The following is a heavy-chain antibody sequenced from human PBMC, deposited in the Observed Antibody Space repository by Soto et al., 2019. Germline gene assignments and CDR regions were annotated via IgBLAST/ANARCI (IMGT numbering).Heavy chain of an antibody. V-gene: IGHV3-74*03. D-gene: IGHD3-9*01. CDR3: ARDSDYDILTGPGYFDY. J-gene: IGHJ4*02. CDR1: GFTFNKYW. Sequence: QSGGSLRLSCAASGFTFNKYWMYWVRQAPGKGLVWVSRINPDGSLSTHADSVKGRFTTSRDNAKNTVYLQMNSLRAEDTALYYCARDSDYDILTGPGYFDYWGQGTLVTVSS. CDR2: INPDGSLS.